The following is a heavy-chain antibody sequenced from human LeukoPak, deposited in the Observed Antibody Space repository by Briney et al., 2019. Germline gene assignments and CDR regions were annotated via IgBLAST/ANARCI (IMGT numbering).Heavy chain of an antibody. CDR1: GFTFSIYA. V-gene: IGHV3-23*01. D-gene: IGHD4-17*01. CDR2: ISGSGIST. J-gene: IGHJ4*02. Sequence: GGSLRLSCAASGFTFSIYATSWVRQAPGKGLEWGSAISGSGISTYYADSVKGRYTISKDNSKNTLYLQMNSLRPEDTAVYYCAKGNGDYVWYFDYWGQGTLVTVSS. CDR3: AKGNGDYVWYFDY.